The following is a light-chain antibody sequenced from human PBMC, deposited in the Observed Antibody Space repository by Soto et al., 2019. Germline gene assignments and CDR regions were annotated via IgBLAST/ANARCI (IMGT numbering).Light chain of an antibody. CDR2: DAS. CDR3: QQRSNWPPLT. J-gene: IGKJ4*01. V-gene: IGKV3-11*01. CDR1: QSVSSY. Sequence: EIVLTQSPATLSLSPGERATLSCRASQSVSSYLAWYQQKPGQAPRLLIYDASNRATGIPARFSGSGSGTDFTLTIRSLEPEDLAVYYCQQRSNWPPLTFGGGNKVEIK.